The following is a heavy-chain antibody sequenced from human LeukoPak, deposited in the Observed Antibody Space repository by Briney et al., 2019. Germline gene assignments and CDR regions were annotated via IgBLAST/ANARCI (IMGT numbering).Heavy chain of an antibody. Sequence: GGSLRLSCAASGFTFSSYSMNRVRQAPGKGLEWVSSISSSSSYIYYADSVKGRLTISRDNAKNSLYLQMNSLRAEDTAVYYCARVIAAAGIDYWGQGTLVTVSS. CDR1: GFTFSSYS. CDR3: ARVIAAAGIDY. CDR2: ISSSSSYI. J-gene: IGHJ4*02. V-gene: IGHV3-21*01. D-gene: IGHD6-13*01.